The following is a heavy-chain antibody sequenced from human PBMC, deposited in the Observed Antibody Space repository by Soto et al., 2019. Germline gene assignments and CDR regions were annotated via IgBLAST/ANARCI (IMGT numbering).Heavy chain of an antibody. CDR1: GGSISSGGYY. D-gene: IGHD3-3*01. V-gene: IGHV4-31*03. Sequence: SETLSLTCTVSGGSISSGGYYWSWIRQHPGKGLEWIGYIYYSGSTYYNPSLKSRVTISVDTSKNQFSLKLSSVTAADTAVYYCARDQVSGDFWSGYDYYHYGMDVWGQGTTVTVS. CDR2: IYYSGST. J-gene: IGHJ6*02. CDR3: ARDQVSGDFWSGYDYYHYGMDV.